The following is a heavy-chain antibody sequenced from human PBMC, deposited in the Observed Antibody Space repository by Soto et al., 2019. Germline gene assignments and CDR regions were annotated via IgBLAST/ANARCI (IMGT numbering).Heavy chain of an antibody. CDR2: ISPYNGNT. Sequence: QVQLVQSGVEVQKPGASVKVSCKASGYTFSSYVINWLRQAQGQGLEWMGGISPYNGNTNYGQNLQGRVTMTPVTSTSIGDMELRSLRSDDTDVYFCAREGGGCGSCRKFDYWGQGTLVPVPP. D-gene: IGHD3-16*02. V-gene: IGHV1-18*04. CDR3: AREGGGCGSCRKFDY. J-gene: IGHJ4*02. CDR1: GYTFSSYV.